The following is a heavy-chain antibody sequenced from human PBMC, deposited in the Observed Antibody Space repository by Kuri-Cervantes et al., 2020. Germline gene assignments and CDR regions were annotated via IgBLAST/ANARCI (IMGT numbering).Heavy chain of an antibody. D-gene: IGHD1-26*01. J-gene: IGHJ6*02. V-gene: IGHV1-2*02. CDR1: GYTFIGYY. CDR2: INPNSGGT. Sequence: ASVKVSCKASGYTFIGYYMHWVRQAPGQGLEWMGWINPNSGGTNYAQKFQGGVTMTRDTSISTAYMELSRLRSDDTAVYYCARARIVGAPPYYYGMDVWGQGTTVTVSS. CDR3: ARARIVGAPPYYYGMDV.